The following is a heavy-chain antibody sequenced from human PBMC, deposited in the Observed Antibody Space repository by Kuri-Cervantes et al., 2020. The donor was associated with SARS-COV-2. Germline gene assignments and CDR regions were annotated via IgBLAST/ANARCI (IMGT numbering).Heavy chain of an antibody. CDR1: GFTFSSYA. D-gene: IGHD3-22*01. CDR3: ARGLLGS. CDR2: ISSNGGST. Sequence: GESLKISCAASGFTFSSYAMHWVRQAPGKGLEYVSAISSNGGSTYYANSVKGRFTISRDNSKSTLYLQMNSLRAEDTAVYYCARGLLGSWGQGTLVTVSS. J-gene: IGHJ5*02. V-gene: IGHV3-64*01.